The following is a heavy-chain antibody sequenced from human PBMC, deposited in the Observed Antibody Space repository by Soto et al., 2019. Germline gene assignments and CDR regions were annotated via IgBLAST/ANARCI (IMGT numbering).Heavy chain of an antibody. CDR2: INHSGST. V-gene: IGHV4-34*01. J-gene: IGHJ5*02. CDR1: GGSFSGYY. CDR3: ARAGFDL. Sequence: SETLSLTCAVYGGSFSGYYWSWIRQPPGKGLEWIGEINHSGSTNYNPSLKSRVTISVDASKNQFSLKVNSVTAADTATYYCARAGFDLWGQGTLVTV.